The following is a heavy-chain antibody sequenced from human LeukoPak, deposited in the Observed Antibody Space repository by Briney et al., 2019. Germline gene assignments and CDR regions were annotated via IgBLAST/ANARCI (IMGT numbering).Heavy chain of an antibody. V-gene: IGHV3-23*01. J-gene: IGHJ6*03. D-gene: IGHD1-26*01. CDR2: ISGSGGST. CDR1: GFTFSSYG. Sequence: GGSLRLSCAASGFTFSSYGMSWVRQAPGKGLEWGSDISGSGGSTYYADSVKGRFPISRDNSKNTLYLQMKSLRAEDTAVYYCAKDLIKVGPSRFRNYYYYMDVWGEGTTVTVSS. CDR3: AKDLIKVGPSRFRNYYYYMDV.